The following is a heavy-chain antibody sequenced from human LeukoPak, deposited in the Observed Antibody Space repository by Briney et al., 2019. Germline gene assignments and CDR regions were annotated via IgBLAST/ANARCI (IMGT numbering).Heavy chain of an antibody. CDR2: MKEDGGEK. D-gene: IGHD2-8*02. J-gene: IGHJ2*01. CDR1: GFIFSPYW. V-gene: IGHV3-7*01. Sequence: GASLRLSCAASGFIFSPYWVTWVRQAPGMGLEWVANMKEDGGEKFYVDSVRGRFTISRDNAKNSLYLQMNSLRVEDTGVYYCARVRTEWYIDLWGRGTLVTVST. CDR3: ARVRTEWYIDL.